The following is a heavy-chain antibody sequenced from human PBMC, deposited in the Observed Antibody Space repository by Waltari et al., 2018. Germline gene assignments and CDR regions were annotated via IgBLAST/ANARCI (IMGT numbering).Heavy chain of an antibody. D-gene: IGHD6-19*01. V-gene: IGHV1-18*01. CDR1: GYTFTSYG. Sequence: QVQLVQSGAEVKKPGASVQVSCKASGYTFTSYGISWVRQAPGQGLEWMGWISAYTGNPNYAQKLQGRVTMTTDTSTSTADMELRRLRSDDTAVYCCAGVEAVAGTGWLDPWGQGTLVTVSS. CDR2: ISAYTGNP. CDR3: AGVEAVAGTGWLDP. J-gene: IGHJ5*02.